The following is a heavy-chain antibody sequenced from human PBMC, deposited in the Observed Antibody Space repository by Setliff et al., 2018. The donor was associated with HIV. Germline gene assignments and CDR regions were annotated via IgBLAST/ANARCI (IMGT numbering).Heavy chain of an antibody. CDR1: GYSVSSGYY. Sequence: LSLTCIVSGYSVSSGYYWGWIRQPPGKGLQWIGAMYDSETTYYNPSLKSRVTISVDTSKNQFSLKLSSVTAADTAVYYCARGLYYDFWSGVGPCDYWGQGTLVTVSS. V-gene: IGHV4-38-2*02. J-gene: IGHJ4*02. CDR2: MYDSETT. CDR3: ARGLYYDFWSGVGPCDY. D-gene: IGHD3-3*01.